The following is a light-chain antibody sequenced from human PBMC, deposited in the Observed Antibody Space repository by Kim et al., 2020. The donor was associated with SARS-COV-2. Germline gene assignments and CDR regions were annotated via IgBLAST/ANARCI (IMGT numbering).Light chain of an antibody. CDR2: GKN. Sequence: ELTQDPAVSVALGQTVRITCQGDSLRSYYANWYQQKPGQAPILVIYGKNNRPSGIPDRFSGSSSGNTASLTITGAQAEDEADYYCNSRDSSGNHLVFGGGTKLTVL. CDR3: NSRDSSGNHLV. CDR1: SLRSYY. J-gene: IGLJ2*01. V-gene: IGLV3-19*01.